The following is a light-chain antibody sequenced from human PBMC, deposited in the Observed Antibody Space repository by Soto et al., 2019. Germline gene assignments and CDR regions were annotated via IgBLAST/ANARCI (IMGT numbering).Light chain of an antibody. Sequence: QSVLTQPASVSGSPGQSITISCTGTSSDVGIYNLVSWYQQHPGKAHKLMIYEVSKRPSGVSNRFSGSKSGNTASLTISGLQAEDEADYYCCSYAGSSTSYVFGTGT. V-gene: IGLV2-23*02. CDR2: EVS. J-gene: IGLJ1*01. CDR1: SSDVGIYNL. CDR3: CSYAGSSTSYV.